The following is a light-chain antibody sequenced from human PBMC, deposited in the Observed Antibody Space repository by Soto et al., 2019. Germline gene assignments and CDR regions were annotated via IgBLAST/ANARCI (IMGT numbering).Light chain of an antibody. V-gene: IGKV1-5*01. Sequence: DIQMTQSPSTLSASVGDRVTITCRASQSISSWLAWYQQKPGKAPKLLIYDASSLESGVPSRFSGSGSGTEFTLTISSLQHDDFATYYCQQYNSSPLTFGQGTKVEIK. CDR1: QSISSW. J-gene: IGKJ1*01. CDR2: DAS. CDR3: QQYNSSPLT.